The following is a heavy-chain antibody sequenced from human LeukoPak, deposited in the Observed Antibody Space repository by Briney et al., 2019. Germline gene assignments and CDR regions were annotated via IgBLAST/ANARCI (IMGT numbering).Heavy chain of an antibody. CDR3: ARGLYTNGWYYFDY. Sequence: GGSLRLSCAASGFTVSSNFMSWVRQAPGKGLEWVSVIYSGGSTYYADSVKGRFTISRDNSKNTLYLQMNSLRVEDTAVYYCARGLYTNGWYYFDYWGQGTLVTVSS. D-gene: IGHD6-19*01. CDR1: GFTVSSNF. CDR2: IYSGGST. V-gene: IGHV3-66*01. J-gene: IGHJ4*02.